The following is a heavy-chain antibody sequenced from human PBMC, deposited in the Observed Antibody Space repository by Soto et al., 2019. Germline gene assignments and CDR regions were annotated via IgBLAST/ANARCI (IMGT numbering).Heavy chain of an antibody. CDR3: VRGIGSVVAVSFDY. J-gene: IGHJ4*02. CDR1: GFTFSSYW. V-gene: IGHV3-74*01. Sequence: EVQLVESGGGLVQPGGSLRLSCAASGFTFSSYWMHWVRQAPGKGLVWVSRINTDGSSTTYADSVKGRFTISRDNAKNTLYLQMNSLRAEDTAVYYCVRGIGSVVAVSFDYWGQGTLVTVSS. D-gene: IGHD5-12*01. CDR2: INTDGSST.